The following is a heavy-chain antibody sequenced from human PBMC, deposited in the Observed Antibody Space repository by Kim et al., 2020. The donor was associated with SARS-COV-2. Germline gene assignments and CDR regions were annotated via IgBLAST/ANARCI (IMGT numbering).Heavy chain of an antibody. D-gene: IGHD1-26*01. J-gene: IGHJ6*02. Sequence: SETLSLTCTVSGGSVSSGSYYWSWIRQPPGKGLEWIGYIYYSGSTNYNPSLKSRVTISVDTSKNQFSLMLSSVTAADTAVYYCARESGGSSSYYYYGMDVWGHGATVTVS. V-gene: IGHV4-61*01. CDR1: GGSVSSGSYY. CDR2: IYYSGST. CDR3: ARESGGSSSYYYYGMDV.